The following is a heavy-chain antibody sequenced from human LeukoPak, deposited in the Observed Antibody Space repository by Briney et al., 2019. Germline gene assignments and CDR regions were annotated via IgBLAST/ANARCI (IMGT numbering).Heavy chain of an antibody. V-gene: IGHV1-69*13. CDR3: ARYSSGWYHADY. CDR2: IIPIFGTA. J-gene: IGHJ4*02. D-gene: IGHD6-19*01. CDR1: GGTFSSYA. Sequence: SVKVSCKASGGTFSSYAISWVRQAPGQGLGWMGGIIPIFGTANYAQKFQGRVTITADESTSTAYMELSSLRSEDTAVYYCARYSSGWYHADYWGQGTLVTVSS.